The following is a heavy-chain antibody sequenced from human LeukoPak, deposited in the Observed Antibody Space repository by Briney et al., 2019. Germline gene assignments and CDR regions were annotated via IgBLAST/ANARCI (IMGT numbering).Heavy chain of an antibody. J-gene: IGHJ5*02. CDR2: ISYDGSNK. Sequence: GRSLRLSCAASGFTFSSYAMHWVRQAPGKGLEWVAVISYDGSNKYYADSVKGRFTISRDNSKNTLYLQMNSLRAEDTAVYYCAREPPLPLMDIVGGFDPWGQGTLVTVSS. V-gene: IGHV3-30*04. D-gene: IGHD2-2*03. CDR1: GFTFSSYA. CDR3: AREPPLPLMDIVGGFDP.